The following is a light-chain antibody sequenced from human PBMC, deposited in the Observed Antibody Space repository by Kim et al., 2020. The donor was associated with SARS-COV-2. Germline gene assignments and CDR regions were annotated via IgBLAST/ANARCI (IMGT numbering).Light chain of an antibody. CDR3: QQNYSTPLT. CDR2: AAS. J-gene: IGKJ4*01. Sequence: DIQMTQSPSSLSASVGDRVTITCRASQSISSYLNWYQQKPGKAPKLLIYAASSLQSGVPSRFSGSGSGTDFTLNISSLQPEDFATYYCQQNYSTPLTFGGGTKVDIK. CDR1: QSISSY. V-gene: IGKV1-39*01.